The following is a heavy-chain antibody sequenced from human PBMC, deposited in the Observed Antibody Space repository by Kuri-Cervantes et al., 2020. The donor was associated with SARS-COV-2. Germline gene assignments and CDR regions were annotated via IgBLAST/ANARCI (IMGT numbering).Heavy chain of an antibody. D-gene: IGHD3-16*01. V-gene: IGHV3-30*03. CDR1: GLTFTSYA. CDR2: ISYDGSNK. CDR3: ATAEILGGLYYYYMDV. J-gene: IGHJ6*03. Sequence: GESLKISCAVSGLTFTSYAMHWVRQAPGKGLEWVALISYDGSNKYYADSVKGRFTISRDNSKNTLYLQMNSLRAEDTAVYYCATAEILGGLYYYYMDVWGKGTTVTVSS.